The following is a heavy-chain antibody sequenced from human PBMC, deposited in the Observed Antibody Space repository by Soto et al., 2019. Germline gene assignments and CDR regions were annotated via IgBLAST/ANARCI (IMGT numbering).Heavy chain of an antibody. CDR3: ARLQFGEGFDY. J-gene: IGHJ4*02. V-gene: IGHV4-30-2*01. CDR1: GGSISGGGFS. D-gene: IGHD3-10*01. CDR2: ILHTGGT. Sequence: PSETLSLTCAVSGGSISGGGFSWSWIRQPPGKGLEWIGYILHTGGTQYNPSLKSRVSMSVGKSKNQFSLHLTSVTAADTAVYNCARLQFGEGFDYWGQGALVTVSS.